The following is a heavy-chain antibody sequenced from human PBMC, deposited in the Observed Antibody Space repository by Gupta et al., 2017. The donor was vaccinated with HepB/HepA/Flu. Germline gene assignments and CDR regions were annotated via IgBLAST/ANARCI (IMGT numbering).Heavy chain of an antibody. CDR1: GFTFSSYW. V-gene: IGHV3-7*01. J-gene: IGHJ6*02. Sequence: EVQLVESGGGLVQPGGSLRLSCAASGFTFSSYWMSWVRQAPGKGLEWVANIKQDGSEKYYVDSVKGRFTISRDNAKNSLYLQMNSLRAEDTAVYYCARDELVGYYYYGMDVWGQGTTVTVSS. CDR2: IKQDGSEK. D-gene: IGHD1-1*01. CDR3: ARDELVGYYYYGMDV.